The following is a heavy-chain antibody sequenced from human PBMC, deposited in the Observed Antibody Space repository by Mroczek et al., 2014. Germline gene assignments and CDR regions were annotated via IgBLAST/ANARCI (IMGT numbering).Heavy chain of an antibody. V-gene: IGHV4-59*01. CDR2: IYYSGST. D-gene: IGHD3-10*01. CDR3: ARAQDGSGSYSHYYYYYMDV. CDR1: GGSISSYY. J-gene: IGHJ6*03. Sequence: QVQLQQWGPGLVKPSETLSLTCTVSGGSISSYYWSWIRQPPGKGLEWIGYIYYSGSTNYNPSLKSRVTISVDTSKNQFSLKLSSVTAADTAVYYCARAQDGSGSYSHYYYYYMDVWGKGPRSPSP.